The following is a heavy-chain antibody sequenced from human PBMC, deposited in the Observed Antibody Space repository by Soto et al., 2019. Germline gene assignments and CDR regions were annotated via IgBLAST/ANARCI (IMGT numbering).Heavy chain of an antibody. CDR1: GDSISSYS. CDR2: IYYGGST. D-gene: IGHD3-10*01. Sequence: QVQLQESGPGLVKPSETRSLTCTVSGDSISSYSWSWVRQPPGRGLEWIGDIYYGGSTNYNPSLKSRVTISIDTSKNQFSLTLGSVTAADTAVYYCARLGSGSSARWGQGTLVTVSS. J-gene: IGHJ4*02. CDR3: ARLGSGSSAR. V-gene: IGHV4-59*08.